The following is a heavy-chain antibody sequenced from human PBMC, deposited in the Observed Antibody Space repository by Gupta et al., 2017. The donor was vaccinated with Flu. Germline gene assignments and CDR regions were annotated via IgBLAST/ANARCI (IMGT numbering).Heavy chain of an antibody. CDR2: IASDGSHK. D-gene: IGHD2-2*01. J-gene: IGHJ6*03. CDR3: AKDGPWTASCPYYCYYMDV. Sequence: QMQLVESGGGVVKFGTSLRLSCAASGFTFRSYGLHWVRQAHGKGLEWVEDIASDGSHKDNADSVRGRFTISRDNSKNTLSLEMDSLRVEDTAVYYCAKDGPWTASCPYYCYYMDVWGKGTTVTVSS. CDR1: GFTFRSYG. V-gene: IGHV3-30*18.